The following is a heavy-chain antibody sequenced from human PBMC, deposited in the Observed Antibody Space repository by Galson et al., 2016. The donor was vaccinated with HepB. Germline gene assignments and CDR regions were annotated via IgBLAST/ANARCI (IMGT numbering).Heavy chain of an antibody. CDR1: GFSVSQNY. J-gene: IGHJ4*02. CDR3: ARAGSRVGFYLRFGFFDS. D-gene: IGHD3-10*01. V-gene: IGHV3-53*01. CDR2: IYSGNNA. Sequence: SLRLSCAVSGFSVSQNYMTWVRQAPGKGLEWLSVIYSGNNAYYADSVKGRFTISRDNFRNTLHLQIHSLRAEDTAVYYCARAGSRVGFYLRFGFFDSWGQGTLVTVSS.